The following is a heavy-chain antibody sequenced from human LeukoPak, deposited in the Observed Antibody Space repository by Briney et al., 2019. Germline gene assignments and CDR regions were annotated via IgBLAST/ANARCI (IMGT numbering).Heavy chain of an antibody. Sequence: GGSLRLSCAASGSTFSGYWMSWVRQAPGKGLEWVANIKYDGSAKYYVDSVKGRFTISRDNAKNSLYLQMNSLRAEDTAVYYCARDPAAVDYWGQGTLVTVSS. CDR1: GSTFSGYW. CDR3: ARDPAAVDY. J-gene: IGHJ4*02. V-gene: IGHV3-7*04. CDR2: IKYDGSAK. D-gene: IGHD6-13*01.